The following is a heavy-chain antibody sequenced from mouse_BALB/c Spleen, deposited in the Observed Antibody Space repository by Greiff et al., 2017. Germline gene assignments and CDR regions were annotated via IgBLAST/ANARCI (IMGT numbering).Heavy chain of an antibody. CDR2: IWSGGST. V-gene: IGHV2-2*02. J-gene: IGHJ3*01. D-gene: IGHD2-1*01. CDR3: ARGNYYGNYEFAY. CDR1: GFSLTSYG. Sequence: QVQLKQSGPGLVQPSQSLSITCTVSGFSLTSYGVHWVRQSPGKGLEWLGVIWSGGSTDYNAAFISRLSISKDNSKSQVFFKMNSLQANDTAIYYCARGNYYGNYEFAYWGQGTLVTVSA.